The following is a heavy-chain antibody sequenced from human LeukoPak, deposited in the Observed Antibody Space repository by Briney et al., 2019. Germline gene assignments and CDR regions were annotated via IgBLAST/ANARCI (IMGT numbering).Heavy chain of an antibody. CDR3: ASGWPGDY. D-gene: IGHD6-19*01. J-gene: IGHJ4*02. CDR1: GGTFSSYA. Sequence: GASVKVSCKASGGTFSSYAISWVRQAPGQGLEWMGWINAGNGDTKYSQKFQGRVTITRDTSASTAYMELTSLRSEDTAVYYCASGWPGDYWGQGTLVTVSS. CDR2: INAGNGDT. V-gene: IGHV1-3*01.